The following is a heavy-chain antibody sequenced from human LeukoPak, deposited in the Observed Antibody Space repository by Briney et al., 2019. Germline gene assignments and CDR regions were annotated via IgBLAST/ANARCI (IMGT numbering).Heavy chain of an antibody. CDR2: IYYSGST. D-gene: IGHD6-19*01. Sequence: SETQSLTCTVSGGSISSYYWSWIRQPPGKGLEWIGYIYYSGSTNYNPSLKSRVTISVDTSKNQFSLKLSSVTAADTAVYYCAREKAVAGPPDRYYYYYGMDVWGQGTTVTVSS. CDR3: AREKAVAGPPDRYYYYYGMDV. J-gene: IGHJ6*02. V-gene: IGHV4-59*01. CDR1: GGSISSYY.